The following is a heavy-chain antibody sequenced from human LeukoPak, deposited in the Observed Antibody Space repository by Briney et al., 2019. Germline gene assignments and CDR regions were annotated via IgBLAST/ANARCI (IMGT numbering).Heavy chain of an antibody. J-gene: IGHJ4*02. CDR3: ARDSLGITAAGVY. Sequence: SETLSLTCSISGYSISSGYYWGWIRQPPGKGLEWIGSMYYSGSTYYNPSLKSRVTISVDTSKNQFSLKLSSVTAADTAVYYCARDSLGITAAGVYWGQGTLVTVSS. D-gene: IGHD6-13*01. CDR1: GYSISSGYY. V-gene: IGHV4-38-2*02. CDR2: MYYSGST.